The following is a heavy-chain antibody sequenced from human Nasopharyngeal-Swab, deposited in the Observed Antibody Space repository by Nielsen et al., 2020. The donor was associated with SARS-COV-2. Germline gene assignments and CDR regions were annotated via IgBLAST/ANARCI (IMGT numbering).Heavy chain of an antibody. Sequence: GESLKISCAASGFTFSSYGMHWVRQAPGKGLEWVAVISNDGSNKSYADSVKGRFTISRDNSKNTLYLQMNSLRAEDTAVYYGAKDRVPYQLLQGNGMDVWGQGTTVTVSS. CDR1: GFTFSSYG. CDR3: AKDRVPYQLLQGNGMDV. V-gene: IGHV3-30*18. J-gene: IGHJ6*02. CDR2: ISNDGSNK. D-gene: IGHD2-2*01.